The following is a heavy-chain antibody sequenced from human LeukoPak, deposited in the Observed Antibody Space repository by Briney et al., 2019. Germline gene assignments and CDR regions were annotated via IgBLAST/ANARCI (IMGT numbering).Heavy chain of an antibody. J-gene: IGHJ3*02. V-gene: IGHV1-69*13. CDR3: AREGGVVVTAPYTNDAFDI. CDR2: IIPIFGTA. Sequence: GASVKVSCKASGYTFTSYGISWVRQAPGQGLEWMGGIIPIFGTANYAQKFQGRVTITADESTSTAYMELSSLRSEDTAVYYCAREGGVVVTAPYTNDAFDIWGQGTMVTVSS. D-gene: IGHD2-21*02. CDR1: GYTFTSYG.